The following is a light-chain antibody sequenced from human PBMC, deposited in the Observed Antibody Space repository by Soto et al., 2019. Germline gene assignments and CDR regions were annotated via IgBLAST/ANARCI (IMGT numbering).Light chain of an antibody. V-gene: IGLV2-14*01. Sequence: QSVLAQPSSVSGSPGQSITISCTGTSXDVGGYNYVSWYQHHPGKGPKLIIYEVNNRPSGVSDRFSGSKSGNKASLTISNLEAEDESGYYCGSYNSTDTPLVFGTGTRSPS. CDR2: EVN. CDR1: SXDVGGYNY. J-gene: IGLJ1*01. CDR3: GSYNSTDTPLV.